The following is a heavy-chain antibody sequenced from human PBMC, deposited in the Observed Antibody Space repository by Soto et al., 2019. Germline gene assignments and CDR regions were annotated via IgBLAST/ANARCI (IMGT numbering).Heavy chain of an antibody. CDR3: TTSYDFWSGYIPKLYYYCGMDL. V-gene: IGHV3-15*07. Sequence: GGSLRLSCAASGFTLSDAWMNWVRQAPGKGLEWVGRIKSKTDGGTTDYAAPVKGRFTISRDDSKNTLYLQMNSLKTEDTAVYYCTTSYDFWSGYIPKLYYYCGMDLWRQGTTVTV. CDR1: GFTLSDAW. D-gene: IGHD3-3*01. CDR2: IKSKTDGGTT. J-gene: IGHJ6*02.